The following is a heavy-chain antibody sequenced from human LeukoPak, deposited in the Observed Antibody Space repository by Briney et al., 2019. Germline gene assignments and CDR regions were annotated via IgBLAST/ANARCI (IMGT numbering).Heavy chain of an antibody. D-gene: IGHD5-12*01. Sequence: PGGSLRLSCAASGFTFSSYGMHWVRQAPGKGLEWVAFIRYDGSNKYYADSVKGRFTISRDNAKNSLYLQMNSLRAEDTAVYYCARLSSSGYSGYELDYWGQGTLVTVSS. CDR2: IRYDGSNK. V-gene: IGHV3-30*02. CDR1: GFTFSSYG. CDR3: ARLSSSGYSGYELDY. J-gene: IGHJ4*02.